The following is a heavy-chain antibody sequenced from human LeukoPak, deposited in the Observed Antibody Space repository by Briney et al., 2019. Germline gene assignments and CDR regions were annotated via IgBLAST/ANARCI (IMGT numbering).Heavy chain of an antibody. CDR1: GFTFSSYS. Sequence: GGSLRLSCAASGFTFSSYSMTWVRQAPGKGLEWVSYISSSSSTIYYADSVKGRFTISRDNAKNSLYLQMNSLRAEDTAVYYCARVMTSGPYYGMDVWGQGTTVTVSS. V-gene: IGHV3-48*01. CDR2: ISSSSSTI. J-gene: IGHJ6*02. CDR3: ARVMTSGPYYGMDV.